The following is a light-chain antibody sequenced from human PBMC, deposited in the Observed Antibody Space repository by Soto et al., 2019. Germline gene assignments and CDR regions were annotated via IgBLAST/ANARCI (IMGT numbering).Light chain of an antibody. CDR3: QQYYDYPPLI. V-gene: IGKV3-15*01. CDR1: RNINRK. J-gene: IGKJ4*01. CDR2: GAS. Sequence: EIVMTQSPATLYVSPGERATLSCRASRNINRKLAWYQQKPGQAPRLLISGASTRATGIPARFSGSGSGTEFTLTISSLQSEDFAVSYCQQYYDYPPLIVGGGTKVGIK.